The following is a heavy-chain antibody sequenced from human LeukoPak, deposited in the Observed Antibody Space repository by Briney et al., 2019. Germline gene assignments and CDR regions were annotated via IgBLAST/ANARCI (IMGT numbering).Heavy chain of an antibody. V-gene: IGHV4-39*01. CDR3: ARQLAGGLKPFDY. D-gene: IGHD6-19*01. CDR1: GGSISSSSYY. CDR2: IYYSGST. J-gene: IGHJ4*02. Sequence: SETLSLTCTVSGGSISSSSYYWGWIRQPPGKGLEWIGSIYYSGSTYYNPSLKSRVTISVDTSKNQFSLKLSSVTAADTAVYYCARQLAGGLKPFDYWGQGTLVTVSP.